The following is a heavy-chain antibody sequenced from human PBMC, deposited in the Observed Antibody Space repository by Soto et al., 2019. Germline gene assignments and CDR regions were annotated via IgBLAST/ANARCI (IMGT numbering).Heavy chain of an antibody. Sequence: EVQLVESGGGLVQPGGSLRLSCEASGFTFRNYDMHWVRQGTGKGLEWVSGISAAGDPDYADSVEGRCTISRENAQTSFFLQMNSLRVGDTAVYYCPSTDRDFYGLDVWCKGTTVIVSS. CDR1: GFTFRNYD. J-gene: IGHJ6*04. V-gene: IGHV3-13*05. CDR2: ISAAGDP. CDR3: PSTDRDFYGLDV.